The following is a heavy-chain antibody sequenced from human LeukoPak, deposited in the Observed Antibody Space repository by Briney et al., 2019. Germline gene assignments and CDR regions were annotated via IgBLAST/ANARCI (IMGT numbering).Heavy chain of an antibody. J-gene: IGHJ2*01. CDR3: ARGVSYYYDNSGHPGWYFDL. Sequence: GGSLRLSCAVSGFTFNYYDMHWVRQAPGKRLEWVAAIRTTGDTHYPDSVKGRFAMSREDAKNSVHLQMNTLRAGDTAVYYCARGVSYYYDNSGHPGWYFDLWGRGTLVTVSS. CDR2: IRTTGDT. D-gene: IGHD3-22*01. V-gene: IGHV3-13*01. CDR1: GFTFNYYD.